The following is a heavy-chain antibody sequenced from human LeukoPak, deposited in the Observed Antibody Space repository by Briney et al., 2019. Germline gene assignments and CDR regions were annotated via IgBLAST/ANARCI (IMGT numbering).Heavy chain of an antibody. CDR1: GYTFTSYG. V-gene: IGHV1-18*01. J-gene: IGHJ3*02. Sequence: ASVKVSCKASGYTFTSYGISWVRQAPGQGLEWMGWISAYNGNTNYAQKLQGRVTMTTDTSTSTAYMELRSLRSDDTAVYYCARDHTSYYPLDAFDIWGQGTMVTVSS. CDR3: ARDHTSYYPLDAFDI. D-gene: IGHD3-9*01. CDR2: ISAYNGNT.